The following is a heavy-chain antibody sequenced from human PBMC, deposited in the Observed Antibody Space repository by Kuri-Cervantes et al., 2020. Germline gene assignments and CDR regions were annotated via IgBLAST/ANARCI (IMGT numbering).Heavy chain of an antibody. D-gene: IGHD3-3*01. CDR3: AGRHYDFWSGAEYYYGMDV. CDR2: IYHSGST. Sequence: SETLSLTCAVSGGSISSGGYSWSWIRQPPGKGPEWIGYIYHSGSTYYNPSLKSRVTISVDRSKNQFSLKLSSVTAADTAVYYCAGRHYDFWSGAEYYYGMDVWGQGTTVTVSS. J-gene: IGHJ6*02. CDR1: GGSISSGGYS. V-gene: IGHV4-30-2*01.